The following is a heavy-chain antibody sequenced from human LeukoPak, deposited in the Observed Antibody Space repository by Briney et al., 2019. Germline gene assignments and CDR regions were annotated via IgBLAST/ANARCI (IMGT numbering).Heavy chain of an antibody. Sequence: TGGSLRLSCAASGFTFDDYGMSWVRQAPGKGLEWVSGINWNGGSTGYADSVKGRFTISRDNAKNSLYLQMNSLRAEDTALYYCARDNYDILTGYYSGYMDVWGKGTTVTVSS. CDR3: ARDNYDILTGYYSGYMDV. CDR1: GFTFDDYG. V-gene: IGHV3-20*04. J-gene: IGHJ6*03. CDR2: INWNGGST. D-gene: IGHD3-9*01.